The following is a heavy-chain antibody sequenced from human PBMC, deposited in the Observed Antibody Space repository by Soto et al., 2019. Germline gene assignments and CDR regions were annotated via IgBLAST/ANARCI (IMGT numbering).Heavy chain of an antibody. Sequence: QVQLLQSGAEVKKPGASVKISCKASGYTFTRYTMNWVRQAPGQRLEWMGWINPDNGNTKSSQKFQDRVIITRDTSASTAYLDLSSLRSEDTAVYYCARGIATGQLDPWGQGTLVTVSS. CDR2: INPDNGNT. V-gene: IGHV1-3*01. J-gene: IGHJ5*02. CDR3: ARGIATGQLDP. D-gene: IGHD2-15*01. CDR1: GYTFTRYT.